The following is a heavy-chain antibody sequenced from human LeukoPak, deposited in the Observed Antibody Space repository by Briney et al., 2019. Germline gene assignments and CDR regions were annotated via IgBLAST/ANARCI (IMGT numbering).Heavy chain of an antibody. CDR2: IYVTGST. CDR1: GGSISSSSYY. J-gene: IGHJ6*03. D-gene: IGHD3-16*02. CDR3: ARHIGGGIEDMDV. Sequence: SETLSLTCTVSGGSISSSSYYWGWIRQSPGKGLEWIGYIYVTGSTRYNPYLQSRVTISVDTSRNQFFLKMSSVTAADTAVYYCARHIGGGIEDMDVWGKGTKVTVSS. V-gene: IGHV4-61*05.